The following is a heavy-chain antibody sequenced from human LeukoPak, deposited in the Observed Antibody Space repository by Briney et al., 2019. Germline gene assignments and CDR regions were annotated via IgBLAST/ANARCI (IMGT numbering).Heavy chain of an antibody. D-gene: IGHD3-3*01. CDR1: GFTFSSYS. V-gene: IGHV3-53*01. J-gene: IGHJ4*02. Sequence: RAGGSLRLSCAASGFTFSSYSVNWVRQAPGKGLEWVSVIYSGGSTYYADSVKGRFTISRDNSKNTLYLQMNSLRAEDTAVYYCARDLEHPGYFDYWGQGTLVAVSS. CDR3: ARDLEHPGYFDY. CDR2: IYSGGST.